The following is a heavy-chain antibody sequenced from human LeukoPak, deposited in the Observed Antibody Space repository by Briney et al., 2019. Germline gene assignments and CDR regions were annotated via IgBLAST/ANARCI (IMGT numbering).Heavy chain of an antibody. CDR1: GFTVSSNY. V-gene: IGHV3-53*04. D-gene: IGHD3-10*01. J-gene: IGHJ6*02. CDR2: IYSGGST. Sequence: GGSLRLSCAASGFTVSSNYMSWVRQAPGKGLEWVSVIYSGGSTYYADFVKGRFTISRHNSKNTLYLQMNSLRAEDTAVYYCARDSRFGGFYYYGMDVWGQGTTVTVSS. CDR3: ARDSRFGGFYYYGMDV.